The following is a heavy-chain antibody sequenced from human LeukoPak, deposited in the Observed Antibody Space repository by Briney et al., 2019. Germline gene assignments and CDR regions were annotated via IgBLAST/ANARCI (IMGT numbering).Heavy chain of an antibody. V-gene: IGHV3-21*01. CDR2: ISSSSSYI. D-gene: IGHD3-3*01. CDR1: GFTFSSYS. Sequence: GGSLRLSCAASGFTFSSYSMNWVRQAPGKGLEWVSSISSSSSYIYYADSVKGRFTISRDNAKNSLYLQMNSLRAEDTAVYYCARAPSKYDFWSGYHYYYMDVWGKGTTVTVSS. J-gene: IGHJ6*03. CDR3: ARAPSKYDFWSGYHYYYMDV.